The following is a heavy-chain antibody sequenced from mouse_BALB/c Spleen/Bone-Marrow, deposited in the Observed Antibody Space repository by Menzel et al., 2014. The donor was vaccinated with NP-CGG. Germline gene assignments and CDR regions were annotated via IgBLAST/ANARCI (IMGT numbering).Heavy chain of an antibody. CDR2: INPSNGDI. CDR1: GFTFSSYW. CDR3: TNYGYD. D-gene: IGHD1-2*01. J-gene: IGHJ2*01. Sequence: QVQLQQSGAELVRPGASLKLSCAASGFTFSSYWMHWVRLRPGQGFEWIGEINPSNGDINYKEKFKRKSTLTVDKSSSTVYMQLSSLTSEDSAVYYCTNYGYDWGQGTALTVSS. V-gene: IGHV1-53*01.